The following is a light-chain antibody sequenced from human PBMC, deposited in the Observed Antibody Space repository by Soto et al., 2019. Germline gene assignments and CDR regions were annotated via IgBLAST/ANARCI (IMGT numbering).Light chain of an antibody. Sequence: QSVLTQPPSVSAAPGQKVTISCSGSSSNIGNNYVSWYQQLPGTAPKLLIYDNNTRPSGIPDRFSGSKSGTSATLGITGLQTGDEADYYCGTWDSSLSAGEVVFGGGTKVTVL. V-gene: IGLV1-51*01. CDR2: DNN. CDR1: SSNIGNNY. CDR3: GTWDSSLSAGEVV. J-gene: IGLJ3*02.